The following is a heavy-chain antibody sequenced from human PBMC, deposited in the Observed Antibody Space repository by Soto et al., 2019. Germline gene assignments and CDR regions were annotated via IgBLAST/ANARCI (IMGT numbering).Heavy chain of an antibody. CDR3: ARDLDWNGAFDI. Sequence: QVQLVQSGAEVKKPGSSVKVSCKASGGTFSSYTISWVRQAPGQGLEWMGRIIPILGIANYAQKFQGRVTITADKSTSTAYMELSSLRSEDTAVYYCARDLDWNGAFDIWGQGTMVTVAS. CDR1: GGTFSSYT. CDR2: IIPILGIA. J-gene: IGHJ3*02. V-gene: IGHV1-69*08. D-gene: IGHD3-9*01.